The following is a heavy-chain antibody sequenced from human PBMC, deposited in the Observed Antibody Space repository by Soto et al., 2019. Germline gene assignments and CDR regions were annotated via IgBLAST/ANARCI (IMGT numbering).Heavy chain of an antibody. CDR2: INAGNGNT. CDR1: GYTFTGYA. D-gene: IGHD6-19*01. Sequence: QVQVVQSGAEEKKPGASVKVSCTASGYTFTGYAMHWVRQSPGQRLEWMGWINAGNGNTKYSQKFQGRVTITRDTSASTVYMELSSLRSEDPAVYYCASAVAVPADFDYWGQGTLVTVSS. J-gene: IGHJ4*02. V-gene: IGHV1-3*05. CDR3: ASAVAVPADFDY.